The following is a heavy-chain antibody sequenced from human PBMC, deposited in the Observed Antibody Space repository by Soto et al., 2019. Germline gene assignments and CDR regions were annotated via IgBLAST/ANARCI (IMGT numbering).Heavy chain of an antibody. CDR1: GYTFTSYD. J-gene: IGHJ5*02. V-gene: IGHV1-8*01. D-gene: IGHD3-22*01. Sequence: ASVKVSCKASGYTFTSYDINWVRQATGQGLEWMGWMNPNSGNTGYAQKFQGRVTMTRNTSISTAYMELSSLRSEDTAVYYCARGIESLLLHGSDWFDPWGQGTLVTVSS. CDR2: MNPNSGNT. CDR3: ARGIESLLLHGSDWFDP.